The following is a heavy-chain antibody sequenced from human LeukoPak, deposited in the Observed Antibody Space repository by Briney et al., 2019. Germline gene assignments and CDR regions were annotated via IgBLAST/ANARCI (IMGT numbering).Heavy chain of an antibody. CDR3: ARADHWNYVFDY. Sequence: ASVKVSCKASGYTFTGYYMHWVRQAPGQGLEWMGWINPNSGGTNYAQKFQGRVTMTRDTSISTAYMELSRLRSDDTAVYYCARADHWNYVFDYWGQGTLVTVSS. CDR1: GYTFTGYY. D-gene: IGHD1-7*01. J-gene: IGHJ4*02. CDR2: INPNSGGT. V-gene: IGHV1-2*02.